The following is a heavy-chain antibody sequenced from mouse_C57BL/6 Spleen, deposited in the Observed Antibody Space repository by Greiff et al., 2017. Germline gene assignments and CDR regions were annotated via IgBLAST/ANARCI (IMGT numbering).Heavy chain of an antibody. D-gene: IGHD4-1*01. CDR3: AKGRLGDY. CDR1: GFTFSDYG. V-gene: IGHV5-17*01. J-gene: IGHJ2*01. CDR2: ISSGSSTI. Sequence: EVKLMESGGGLVKPGGSLKLSCAASGFTFSDYGMHWVRQAPEQGLEWVAYISSGSSTIYYADTVKGRFTISRDNAKNTLFLQMTSLRSEDTAMYYCAKGRLGDYWGQGTTLTVSS.